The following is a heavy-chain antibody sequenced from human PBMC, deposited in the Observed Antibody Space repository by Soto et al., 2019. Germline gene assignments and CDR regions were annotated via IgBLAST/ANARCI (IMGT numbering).Heavy chain of an antibody. D-gene: IGHD6-13*01. J-gene: IGHJ4*02. V-gene: IGHV3-9*01. CDR2: ISWNSGSI. CDR3: AKDSTSWYAGLDY. Sequence: GGSLRLSCAASGFTFDDYAMHWVRQAPGKGLEWVSGISWNSGSIGYADSVKGRFTISRDNAKNSLYLQMNSLRAEDTALYYCAKDSTSWYAGLDYWGQGTLVTVSS. CDR1: GFTFDDYA.